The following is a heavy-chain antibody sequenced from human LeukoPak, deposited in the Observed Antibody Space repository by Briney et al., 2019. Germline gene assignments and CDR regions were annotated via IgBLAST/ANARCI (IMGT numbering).Heavy chain of an antibody. CDR2: IGYDGTNK. J-gene: IGHJ6*02. V-gene: IGHV3-30*03. CDR3: ARGGISVGYYYFGMDV. D-gene: IGHD2/OR15-2a*01. CDR1: GFTFSDYG. Sequence: GGSLRLSCSAPGFTFSDYGMHWVRQAPGKGLDWVAVIGYDGTNKDYADSVKGRFTISRDNSKNTLSLQLNSLRVEDTAVYYCARGGISVGYYYFGMDVWGQGTAVTVSS.